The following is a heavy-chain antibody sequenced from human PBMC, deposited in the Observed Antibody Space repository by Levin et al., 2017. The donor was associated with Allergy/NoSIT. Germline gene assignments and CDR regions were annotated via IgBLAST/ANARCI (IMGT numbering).Heavy chain of an antibody. D-gene: IGHD5-24*01. CDR3: ARGRDGYKSHFDY. CDR2: VYYSGNS. V-gene: IGHV4-39*07. CDR1: GDSIRDINFF. J-gene: IGHJ4*02. Sequence: ASQTLSLTCTVSGDSIRDINFFWGWIRQPPGKGLQWIGYVYYSGNSFFTPSLESRVSMSMDASHNHFSLNLKSVTAADTAVYYCARGRDGYKSHFDYWGQGTLVTVSS.